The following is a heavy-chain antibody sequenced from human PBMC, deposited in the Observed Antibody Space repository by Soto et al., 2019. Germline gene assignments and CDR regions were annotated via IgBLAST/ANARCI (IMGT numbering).Heavy chain of an antibody. CDR2: ISAYNGNT. J-gene: IGHJ4*02. CDR1: GYTFTSYG. CDR3: ASGHNWNDDGGYYFDF. Sequence: QVQLVQSGAEVKKPGASVKVSCKASGYTFTSYGISWVRQAPGQGLEWMGWISAYNGNTNYAQKLQGRVTMTTDASTSTADRELRSLRSDDTAVYYCASGHNWNDDGGYYFDFWGQGTLVTVSS. D-gene: IGHD1-1*01. V-gene: IGHV1-18*01.